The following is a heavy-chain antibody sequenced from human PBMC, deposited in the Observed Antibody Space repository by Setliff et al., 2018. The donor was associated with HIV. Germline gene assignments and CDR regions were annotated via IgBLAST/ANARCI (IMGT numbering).Heavy chain of an antibody. V-gene: IGHV4-31*03. CDR2: IYYTGST. Sequence: SETLSLTCTVSGGSISSGGYYWSWIRQLPGKGLEWIGYIYYTGSTYYNPSLKSRVTISVDTSKNQFSLKLSSVTAADTAVYYCAPDDSSGYYPLDFDYWGQGTLVTVSS. D-gene: IGHD3-22*01. CDR1: GGSISSGGYY. J-gene: IGHJ4*02. CDR3: APDDSSGYYPLDFDY.